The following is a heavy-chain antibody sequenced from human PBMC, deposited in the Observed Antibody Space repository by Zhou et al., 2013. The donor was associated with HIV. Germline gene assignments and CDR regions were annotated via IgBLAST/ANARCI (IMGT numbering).Heavy chain of an antibody. D-gene: IGHD4-17*01. Sequence: QVQLVQSGAEVKKPGSSVKVSCKASGGTFSSYAISWVRQAPGQGLEWMGRIIPILGIANYAQKFQGRVTITADKSTSTAYMELSSLRSEDTAVYYCASYGDYPYYYYMDVWGKGTTVTVSS. J-gene: IGHJ6*03. CDR3: ASYGDYPYYYYMDV. V-gene: IGHV1-69*04. CDR2: IIPILGIA. CDR1: GGTFSSYA.